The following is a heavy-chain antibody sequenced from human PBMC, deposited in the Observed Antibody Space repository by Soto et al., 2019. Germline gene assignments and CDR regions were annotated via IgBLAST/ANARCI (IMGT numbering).Heavy chain of an antibody. CDR3: ARGPWDDSSTYRIDY. CDR2: MNCNSGNT. Sequence: ASVKVSCKASGYTFINYDINWVRQAPGQGLEWMGWMNCNSGNTGYAQKFQGRVTMTRNTSVTTAYIGLSSLRSEDTAVYYCARGPWDDSSTYRIDYWGQGTLVTVSS. CDR1: GYTFINYD. D-gene: IGHD3-22*01. J-gene: IGHJ4*02. V-gene: IGHV1-8*01.